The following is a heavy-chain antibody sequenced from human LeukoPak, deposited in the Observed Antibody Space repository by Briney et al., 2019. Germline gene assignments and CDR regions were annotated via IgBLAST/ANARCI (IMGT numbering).Heavy chain of an antibody. D-gene: IGHD5-12*01. CDR2: IRSSSET. J-gene: IGHJ5*02. CDR3: ARDAGNSGYGCDL. CDR1: GFTFSSYA. Sequence: GGSLRLSCAASGFTFSSYAMSWVRQAPGKGLEWVSHIRSSSETFYADSVKGRFTISRDNARNSLYLQMNNLRGEDTAIYYCARDAGNSGYGCDLWGQGTLVTVSS. V-gene: IGHV3-48*01.